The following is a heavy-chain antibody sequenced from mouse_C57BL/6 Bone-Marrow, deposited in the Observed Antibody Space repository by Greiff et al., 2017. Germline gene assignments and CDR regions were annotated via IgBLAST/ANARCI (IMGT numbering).Heavy chain of an antibody. J-gene: IGHJ1*03. CDR3: ARDYYGSSYWYFDV. CDR1: GYTFTSYW. D-gene: IGHD1-1*01. CDR2: IDPSDSET. Sequence: VQLQQPGAELVRPGSSVKLSCKASGYTFTSYWMHWVKQRPIQGLEWIGNIDPSDSETHYNQKFKDKDTLTVDKSSSTAYMQLSSLTSEDSAVYYCARDYYGSSYWYFDVWGTGTTVTVSS. V-gene: IGHV1-52*01.